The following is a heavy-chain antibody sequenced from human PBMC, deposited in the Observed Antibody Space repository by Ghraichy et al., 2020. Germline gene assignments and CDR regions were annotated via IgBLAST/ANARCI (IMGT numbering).Heavy chain of an antibody. Sequence: SGPTLVKPTETLTLTCTVSGFSLSNARMGVSWIRQPPGKALEWLAHIFSNDEKSYSTSLKSRLTISKDTSKSQVVLTMTNMDPVDTATYYCARILVSYGDYVAPDYWGQGTLVTVSS. CDR2: IFSNDEK. V-gene: IGHV2-26*01. D-gene: IGHD4-17*01. CDR3: ARILVSYGDYVAPDY. J-gene: IGHJ4*02. CDR1: GFSLSNARMG.